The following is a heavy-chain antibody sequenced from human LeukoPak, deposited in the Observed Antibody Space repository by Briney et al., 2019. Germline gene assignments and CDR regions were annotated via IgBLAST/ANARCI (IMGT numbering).Heavy chain of an antibody. CDR2: IYDGGDT. Sequence: GRSLRLSCAASELTASSNCIAWVRQAPGNWPGWVSVIYDGGDTDYADSVKDRFTISRDSSKETLFLQMNRLRAEDTAVYYCARVEASEGYYGSYHYYYMDVWGKGTMVTVSS. D-gene: IGHD3-10*01. J-gene: IGHJ6*03. CDR1: ELTASSNC. V-gene: IGHV3-66*02. CDR3: ARVEASEGYYGSYHYYYMDV.